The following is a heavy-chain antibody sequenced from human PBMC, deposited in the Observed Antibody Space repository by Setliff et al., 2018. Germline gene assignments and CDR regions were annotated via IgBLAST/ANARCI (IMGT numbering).Heavy chain of an antibody. V-gene: IGHV4-4*08. Sequence: PSETLSLTCSVTGGSMTDFFWNWIRQPPGKGLEWIGYIYTKGSTNYSPSLRSRVTMSLDRSRNQFSLTLNSMTAADTAIYYCARARWSGGYYSGDKYYMDVWGKGTTVTVSS. D-gene: IGHD3-22*01. CDR2: IYTKGST. CDR3: ARARWSGGYYSGDKYYMDV. CDR1: GGSMTDFF. J-gene: IGHJ6*03.